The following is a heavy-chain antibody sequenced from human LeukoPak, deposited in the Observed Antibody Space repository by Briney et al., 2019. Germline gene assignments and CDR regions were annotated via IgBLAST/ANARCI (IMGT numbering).Heavy chain of an antibody. J-gene: IGHJ5*02. Sequence: ASVKVSCKASGYTFTSYDINWVRQATGQGLEWMGWINPNSGGTNYAQKFQGRVTMTRDTSISTAYMELSRLRSDDTAVYYCARDATSYGDYAGDWFDPWGQGTLVTVSS. CDR1: GYTFTSYD. D-gene: IGHD4-17*01. CDR3: ARDATSYGDYAGDWFDP. V-gene: IGHV1-2*02. CDR2: INPNSGGT.